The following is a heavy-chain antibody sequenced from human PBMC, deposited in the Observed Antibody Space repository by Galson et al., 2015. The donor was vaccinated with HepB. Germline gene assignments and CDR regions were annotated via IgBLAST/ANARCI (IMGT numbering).Heavy chain of an antibody. CDR1: GGSISSSSYY. D-gene: IGHD2-2*01. V-gene: IGHV4-39*01. CDR3: ARRGPANIPIY. Sequence: ETLSLTCTVSGGSISSSSYYWGWIRQPPGKGLEWIGSIYYNGNTYYNSSLRSRVTISVDTSKNQFSLKLSSVTAADTSVYYCARRGPANIPIYWGQGTLVTVSS. J-gene: IGHJ4*02. CDR2: IYYNGNT.